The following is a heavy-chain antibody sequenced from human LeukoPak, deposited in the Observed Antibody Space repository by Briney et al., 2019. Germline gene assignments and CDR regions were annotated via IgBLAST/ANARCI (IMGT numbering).Heavy chain of an antibody. CDR3: AGGTSVSATY. V-gene: IGHV3-74*01. D-gene: IGHD5/OR15-5a*01. J-gene: IGHJ4*02. CDR2: IISDGSST. CDR1: GFTFSSYW. Sequence: PGGSLRLSCAASGFTFSSYWMHWVRQAPGRGLVWVSRIISDGSSTSHADSVKGRFTISRDNAKNTLYLQMNSLRDEDTAVYYCAGGTSVSATYWGQGTLVTVSS.